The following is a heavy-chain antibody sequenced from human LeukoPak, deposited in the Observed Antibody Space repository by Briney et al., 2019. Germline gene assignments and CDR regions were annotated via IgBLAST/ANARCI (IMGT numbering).Heavy chain of an antibody. D-gene: IGHD2-15*01. CDR2: IYYSGNI. V-gene: IGHV4-39*01. J-gene: IGHJ4*02. Sequence: SETLSPTCTVSGGSISSSIYYWGWIRQPPGKGLEWIGSIYYSGNIYYDPSLKSRVIISVDTSKNQFFLRLSSVTAADTAVYYRATSGPWTSDYWGQGTLVTVSS. CDR1: GGSISSSIYY. CDR3: ATSGPWTSDY.